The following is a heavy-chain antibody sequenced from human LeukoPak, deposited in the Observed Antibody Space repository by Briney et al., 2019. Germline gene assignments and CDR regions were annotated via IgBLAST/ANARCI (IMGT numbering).Heavy chain of an antibody. J-gene: IGHJ4*02. Sequence: PWETLSLTCTVSGGSISSDSYYWGWIRKPPGKGLEWIGYMYHTGTSYYNPSLKSRVTISVDTSKNQFSLKLSSVTAEDTAVYYCARHFGWAGGNVDYWGQGTQVTVSS. V-gene: IGHV4-39*01. CDR2: MYHTGTS. CDR3: ARHFGWAGGNVDY. CDR1: GGSISSDSYY. D-gene: IGHD3-9*01.